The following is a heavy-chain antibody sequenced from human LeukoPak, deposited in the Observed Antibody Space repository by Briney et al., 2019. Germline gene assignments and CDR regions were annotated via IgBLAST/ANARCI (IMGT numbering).Heavy chain of an antibody. Sequence: GGSLRLSCAASGFTVSSNYMSWVRQAPGKGLEWVSVIYSGGSTYYADSVKGRFTISRDNSKNTLYLQMNSLRAEDTAVYYCASSYSGSYYPYYYFDYWGQGTLVTVSS. J-gene: IGHJ4*02. D-gene: IGHD1-26*01. CDR3: ASSYSGSYYPYYYFDY. CDR1: GFTVSSNY. V-gene: IGHV3-53*01. CDR2: IYSGGST.